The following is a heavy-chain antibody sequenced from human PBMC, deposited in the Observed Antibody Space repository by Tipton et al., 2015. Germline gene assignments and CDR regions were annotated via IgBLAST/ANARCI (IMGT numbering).Heavy chain of an antibody. V-gene: IGHV4-59*01. J-gene: IGHJ4*02. Sequence: TLSLTCAFSGGSMSGYYWNWIRQSPGKGLEWIGYIRNSRYTFYNPSLESRVTISVDTSKTQFSLKMNSMTASDTAVYYCARARGRHGGLFDSWGQGTLVTVSS. CDR3: ARARGRHGGLFDS. CDR2: IRNSRYT. D-gene: IGHD4-23*01. CDR1: GGSMSGYY.